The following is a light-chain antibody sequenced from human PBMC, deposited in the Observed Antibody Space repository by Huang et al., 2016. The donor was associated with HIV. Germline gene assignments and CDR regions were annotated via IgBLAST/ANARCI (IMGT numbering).Light chain of an antibody. J-gene: IGKJ2*01. CDR2: GAS. CDR1: QRVSSSY. CDR3: QHYGSSPGYT. Sequence: EIVLTPSPGTLSLSPGERATLTCRARQRVSSSYLAWYQQKPGQAPRLLIYGASSRAAGIPDRFSGSGSGTEFTLTISRLEPEDFSVYFCQHYGSSPGYTFGQGTKLEIK. V-gene: IGKV3-20*01.